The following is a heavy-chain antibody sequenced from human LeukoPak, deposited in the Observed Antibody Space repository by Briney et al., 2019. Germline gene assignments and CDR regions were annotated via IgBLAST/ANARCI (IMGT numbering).Heavy chain of an antibody. Sequence: GGALRLSCADSGFTFDDYVIHWVREALGKGLEWVSLISGDGVTAYYADSVRGGVTISRDSIPSPLFLRMNTLRLEDAALYYCVKAHYHNHSRMNVWAQGTTVTVSS. J-gene: IGHJ6*02. CDR2: ISGDGVTA. V-gene: IGHV3-43*02. D-gene: IGHD3-10*01. CDR3: VKAHYHNHSRMNV. CDR1: GFTFDDYV.